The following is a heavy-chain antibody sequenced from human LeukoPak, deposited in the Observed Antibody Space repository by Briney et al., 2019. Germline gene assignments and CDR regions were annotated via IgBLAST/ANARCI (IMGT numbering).Heavy chain of an antibody. V-gene: IGHV3-48*01. J-gene: IGHJ5*02. CDR3: ARTIPASPVVAMVS. CDR2: ISSSSSTI. Sequence: GGSLRLSCAASGFTFSSYSMNWVRQAPGQGQEWVSYISSSSSTIYYADSVKGRSTISRDNAKNSLYLQMSSLRAEDTAVYYCARTIPASPVVAMVSWGQGTLVTVSS. D-gene: IGHD2-15*01. CDR1: GFTFSSYS.